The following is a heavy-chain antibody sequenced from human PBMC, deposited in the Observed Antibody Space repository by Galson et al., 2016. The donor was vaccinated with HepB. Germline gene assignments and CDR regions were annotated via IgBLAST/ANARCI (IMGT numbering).Heavy chain of an antibody. D-gene: IGHD6-13*01. V-gene: IGHV3-53*01. CDR1: GFTVSRNY. CDR2: IYGAGST. Sequence: SLRLSCAASGFTVSRNYMSWVRQAPGKGLEWVSLIYGAGSTYYADSMKGRFTISRDNSKNTLYLQMYSLRVEDTAVYYCARDVRVGSSWYPYSGGMDVWGQGTTVTVSS. CDR3: ARDVRVGSSWYPYSGGMDV. J-gene: IGHJ6*02.